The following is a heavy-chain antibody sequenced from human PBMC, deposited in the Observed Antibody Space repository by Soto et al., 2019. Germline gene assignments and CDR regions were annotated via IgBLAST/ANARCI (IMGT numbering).Heavy chain of an antibody. D-gene: IGHD2-2*01. Sequence: QVQLQESGPGLVKPSETLSLTCTVSGGSISSYYWSWIRQPPGKGLEWIGYIYYSGSTNYNPSLKSRVTISVDTSKNQFSLKLSSVTAAETAVYYCARSQQPYARGYFDLWGRGTLVTVSS. CDR3: ARSQQPYARGYFDL. V-gene: IGHV4-59*01. J-gene: IGHJ2*01. CDR2: IYYSGST. CDR1: GGSISSYY.